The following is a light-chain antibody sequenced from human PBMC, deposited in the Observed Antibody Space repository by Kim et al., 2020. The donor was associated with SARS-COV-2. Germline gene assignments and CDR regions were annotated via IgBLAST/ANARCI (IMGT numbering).Light chain of an antibody. V-gene: IGKV1-39*01. CDR1: QSISNY. CDR2: GAS. J-gene: IGKJ3*01. CDR3: QQSYSTPHT. Sequence: DIQMTQSPSSLSASVGDRVTITCRASQSISNYLNWFQQKPGKAPNLLIYGASSLQSGVPSRFSGGGSGTDFTLTITSLQPEDFATYYCQQSYSTPHTFGPGTKVDIK.